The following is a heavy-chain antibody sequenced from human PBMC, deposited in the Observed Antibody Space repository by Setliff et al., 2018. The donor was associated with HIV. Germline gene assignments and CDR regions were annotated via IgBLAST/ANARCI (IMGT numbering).Heavy chain of an antibody. CDR1: GYTFIGDY. CDR3: AADPQTGTTSYDAFDI. D-gene: IGHD1-7*01. V-gene: IGHV1-2*02. CDR2: INPNSGGT. Sequence: GASVKVSCKASGYTFIGDYMHWVRQAPGQGLEWMGWINPNSGGTNFAQKFQGRVTMTRDTSISTAYMELSRLRSDDTAVYYCAADPQTGTTSYDAFDIWGQGTVVTVSS. J-gene: IGHJ3*02.